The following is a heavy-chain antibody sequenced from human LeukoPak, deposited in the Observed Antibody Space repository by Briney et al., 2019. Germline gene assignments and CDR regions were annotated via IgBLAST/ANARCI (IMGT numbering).Heavy chain of an antibody. CDR2: IIPIFGTA. Sequence: SVKVSCKASGGTFSSYAISWVRQAPGQGLEWMGRIIPIFGTANYAQKFQGRVTITTDESTSTAYMELSSLRPEDTAVYYCARHPRATVTMGPYFDYWGQGTLVTVSS. D-gene: IGHD4-17*01. J-gene: IGHJ4*02. CDR1: GGTFSSYA. CDR3: ARHPRATVTMGPYFDY. V-gene: IGHV1-69*05.